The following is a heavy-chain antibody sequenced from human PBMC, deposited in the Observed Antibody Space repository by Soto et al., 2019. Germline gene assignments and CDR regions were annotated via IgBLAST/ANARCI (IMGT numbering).Heavy chain of an antibody. CDR1: VGSISSGDYY. CDR2: IYYSGST. V-gene: IGHV4-30-4*01. CDR3: ARSHITTCGVVITHRYFEY. Sequence: PSETLSLTCTFSVGSISSGDYYCSWIGQSPWKGLEWIGYIYYSGSTYYNPSLKSRVTVSLDTSKNQFSLKLDSVTAADMAVYYCARSHITTCGVVITHRYFEYLGQGTLVIVS. J-gene: IGHJ4*02. D-gene: IGHD3-3*01.